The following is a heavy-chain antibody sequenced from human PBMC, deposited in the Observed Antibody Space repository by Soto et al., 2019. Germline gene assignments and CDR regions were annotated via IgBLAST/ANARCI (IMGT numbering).Heavy chain of an antibody. D-gene: IGHD5-12*01. CDR3: ARDSTRGYSGYDWDY. CDR1: GFTFSSYN. CDR2: ISSSGSAI. V-gene: IGHV3-48*01. Sequence: GGSLRLSCAASGFTFSSYNMNWVRQAPGKGLEWVSYISSSGSAIYFTDSVKGRFTNSRDNGKNSLYLQMNSLRAEDTAVYYCARDSTRGYSGYDWDYWGQGTLVTVSS. J-gene: IGHJ4*02.